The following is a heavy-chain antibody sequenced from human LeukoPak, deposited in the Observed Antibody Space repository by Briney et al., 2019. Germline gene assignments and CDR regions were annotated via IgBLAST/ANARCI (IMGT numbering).Heavy chain of an antibody. D-gene: IGHD1-26*01. Sequence: GGSLRLSCAASGFTVSSNYMSWVRQAPGKGLEWVSVIYSGGTTYYADSVKGRFTISRDNSKNMLYLQMNSLTAGDTAVYYCASLRSTHYHFDYWGQGTLVTVSS. J-gene: IGHJ4*02. CDR3: ASLRSTHYHFDY. CDR1: GFTVSSNY. V-gene: IGHV3-53*01. CDR2: IYSGGTT.